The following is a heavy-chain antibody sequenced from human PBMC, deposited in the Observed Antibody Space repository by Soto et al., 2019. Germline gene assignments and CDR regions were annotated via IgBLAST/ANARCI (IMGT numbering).Heavy chain of an antibody. Sequence: QVQLVQSGAEVKKPGSSVKVSCKASGGTFSSYAISWVRQAPGQGLEWMGGIIPIFGTANYAQKFQGRVTITADESTSKAYMELSSLRSEDTAVYYCARENIVATSVYYYYYGMDVWGQGTTVTVSS. D-gene: IGHD5-12*01. V-gene: IGHV1-69*01. CDR2: IIPIFGTA. CDR1: GGTFSSYA. J-gene: IGHJ6*02. CDR3: ARENIVATSVYYYYYGMDV.